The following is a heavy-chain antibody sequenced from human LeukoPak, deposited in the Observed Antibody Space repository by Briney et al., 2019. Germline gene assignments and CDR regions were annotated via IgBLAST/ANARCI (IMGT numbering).Heavy chain of an antibody. V-gene: IGHV1-69*04. D-gene: IGHD3-22*01. J-gene: IGHJ4*02. CDR2: IIPILGIA. CDR3: ARDEYYYDSSGYYLSG. Sequence: ASVKVSCKASGGTFSSYAISWVRQAPGQGLEWMGRIIPILGIANYAQKFQGRVTITADKSTSTAYMELSSLRSEDTAVYYCARDEYYYDSSGYYLSGRGQGTLVTVSS. CDR1: GGTFSSYA.